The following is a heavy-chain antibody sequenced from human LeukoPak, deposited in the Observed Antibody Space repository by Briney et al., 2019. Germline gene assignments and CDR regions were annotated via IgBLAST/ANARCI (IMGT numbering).Heavy chain of an antibody. CDR3: AGLPRY. V-gene: IGHV3-66*02. CDR1: GFTVSSNY. J-gene: IGHJ4*02. CDR2: IYSDGSP. Sequence: PGGSLRLSCAASGFTVSSNYMTWVRQAPGKGLEWVSVIYSDGSPYYADCVKGRFTISRDNTMNTLYLQMNSLRAEDTAVYYCAGLPRYWGQGTLVTVSS.